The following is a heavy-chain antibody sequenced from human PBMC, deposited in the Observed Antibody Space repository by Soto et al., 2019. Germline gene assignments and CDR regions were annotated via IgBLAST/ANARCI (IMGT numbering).Heavy chain of an antibody. CDR1: GGSFSGYY. CDR3: ARGHNYDNGGYQYFDY. CDR2: INHSGTT. V-gene: IGHV4-34*01. J-gene: IGHJ4*01. Sequence: SETLSLTCAVYGGSFSGYYWSWIRQPPGRGLEWIGEINHSGTTNNNPSLKSRVTISVDTSKNQFSLKVSSVTAADTAVYYCARGHNYDNGGYQYFDYWGHGTLVTVSS. D-gene: IGHD3-22*01.